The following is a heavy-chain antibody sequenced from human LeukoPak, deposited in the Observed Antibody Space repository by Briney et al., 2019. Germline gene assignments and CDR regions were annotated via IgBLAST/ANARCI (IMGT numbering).Heavy chain of an antibody. V-gene: IGHV3-23*01. Sequence: GGSLRVSCAASGFTFSTYAMSWVRQAPGKGLEWVSCVNGRGVSTYYADSVKGRFTISKDNSKNTLYLQMSSLRADDTAIYYCAREAYYDCSGSLDYWGQGTLLTVSS. CDR1: GFTFSTYA. J-gene: IGHJ4*02. D-gene: IGHD3-22*01. CDR3: AREAYYDCSGSLDY. CDR2: VNGRGVST.